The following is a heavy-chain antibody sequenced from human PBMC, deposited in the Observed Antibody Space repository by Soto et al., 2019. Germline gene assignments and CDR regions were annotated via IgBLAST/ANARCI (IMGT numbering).Heavy chain of an antibody. J-gene: IGHJ4*02. Sequence: TSETQCLSWTVSHGSIDNSCSRWILQPPEKRLERIGYIHYTGNTNHNPSLRGRVTISVDTSNNQSSLKLSSVTAADTAVYYGGRGANGGLFDYWGPGNLVTVSS. D-gene: IGHD2-15*01. CDR2: IHYTGNT. CDR3: GRGANGGLFDY. V-gene: IGHV4-59*01. CDR1: HGSIDNSC.